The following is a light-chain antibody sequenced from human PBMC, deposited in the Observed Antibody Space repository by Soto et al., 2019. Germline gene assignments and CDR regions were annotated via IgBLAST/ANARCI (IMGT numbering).Light chain of an antibody. V-gene: IGLV7-43*01. CDR3: LLYSGGAHV. CDR2: TTH. Sequence: QAVVTQEPSLTVSPGGTVTLTCASSTGAVTSSYYPSWFQQKPGQPPRALIYTTHKKHSWTPARFSGSLLGGKAALTLSGVQPEDEAEYYCLLYSGGAHVFGTGTKLTVL. J-gene: IGLJ1*01. CDR1: TGAVTSSYY.